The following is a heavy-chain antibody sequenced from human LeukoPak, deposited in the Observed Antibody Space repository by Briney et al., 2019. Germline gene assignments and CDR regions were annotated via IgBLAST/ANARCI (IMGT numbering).Heavy chain of an antibody. J-gene: IGHJ6*02. CDR3: ARSIFGYYGLDV. CDR1: GGSISSSSYY. D-gene: IGHD3-3*02. CDR2: IYYSGST. V-gene: IGHV4-39*07. Sequence: SETLSLTCTVSGGSISSSSYYWGWIRQPPGKGLEWIGSIYYSGSTYYNPSLKSRVTISVGTSKNQFSLKLSSVTAADTAVYYCARSIFGYYGLDVWGQGTTVTVSS.